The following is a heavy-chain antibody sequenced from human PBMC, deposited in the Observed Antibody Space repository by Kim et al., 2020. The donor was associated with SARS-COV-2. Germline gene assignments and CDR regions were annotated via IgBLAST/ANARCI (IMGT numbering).Heavy chain of an antibody. D-gene: IGHD1-7*01. CDR1: GFTFSSYA. Sequence: GGSLRLSCAASGFTFSSYAMSWVRQAPGKGLEWVSAISGSGGSTYYEDSVKGRFTISRDNSKNTLYLQMNSLRAEDTAVYYCATPRETGTTYYYYYGMDVWGQGTTVTVSS. CDR2: ISGSGGST. V-gene: IGHV3-23*02. CDR3: ATPRETGTTYYYYYGMDV. J-gene: IGHJ6*02.